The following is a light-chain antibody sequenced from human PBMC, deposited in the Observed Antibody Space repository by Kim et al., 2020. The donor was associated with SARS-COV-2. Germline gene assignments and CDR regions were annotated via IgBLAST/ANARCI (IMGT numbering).Light chain of an antibody. CDR3: NSRDSSGNHYV. CDR2: GKN. Sequence: ALGQTDRITCKGDSLRSYDASWYQQKPGQAPVLVIYGKNNRPSGIPDRFSGSSSGNTASLTITGAQAEDEADYYCNSRDSSGNHYVFGTGTKVTVL. CDR1: SLRSYD. V-gene: IGLV3-19*01. J-gene: IGLJ1*01.